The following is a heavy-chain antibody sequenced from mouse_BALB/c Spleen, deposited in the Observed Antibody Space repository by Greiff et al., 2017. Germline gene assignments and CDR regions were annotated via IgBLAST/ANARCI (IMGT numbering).Heavy chain of an antibody. CDR3: AIIYYYGSSHYYFDY. Sequence: EVKLVESGPGLVKPSQSLSLTCTVTGYSITSDYAWNWIRQFPGNKLEWMGYISYSGSTSYNPSLKSRISITRDTSKNQFFLQLNSVTTEDTATYYCAIIYYYGSSHYYFDYWGQGTTLTVSS. CDR2: ISYSGST. V-gene: IGHV3-2*02. J-gene: IGHJ2*01. CDR1: GYSITSDYA. D-gene: IGHD1-1*01.